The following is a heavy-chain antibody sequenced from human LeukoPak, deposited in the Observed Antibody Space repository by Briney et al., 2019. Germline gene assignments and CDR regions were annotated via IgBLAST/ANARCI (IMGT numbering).Heavy chain of an antibody. Sequence: AGESLRLSCAASGFTFRSYAMNWVRQAPGKGLEWVAFIRYDGSNKYYADSVKGRFTISRDNSKNTLYLQMNSLRAEDTAVYYCAKGGSSWRKLDYWGQGTLVTVSS. CDR2: IRYDGSNK. CDR1: GFTFRSYA. D-gene: IGHD6-13*01. V-gene: IGHV3-30*02. CDR3: AKGGSSWRKLDY. J-gene: IGHJ4*02.